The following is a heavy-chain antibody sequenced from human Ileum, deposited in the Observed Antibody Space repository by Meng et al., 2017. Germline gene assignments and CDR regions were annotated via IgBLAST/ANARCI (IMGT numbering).Heavy chain of an antibody. CDR3: AMRIPQFCPGGECYSGLGY. CDR2: INHSGST. J-gene: IGHJ4*02. CDR1: GGSFSSYF. D-gene: IGHD2-8*02. Sequence: VQIHQWGAGLFEPPATLSLTCVADGGSFSSYFWTWIRQSPGKGLEWIGEINHSGSTYSNSSLKSRITMSEDTSKNQFSLKLTSVTAADTAVYYCAMRIPQFCPGGECYSGLGYWGQGAPVTVSS. V-gene: IGHV4-34*01.